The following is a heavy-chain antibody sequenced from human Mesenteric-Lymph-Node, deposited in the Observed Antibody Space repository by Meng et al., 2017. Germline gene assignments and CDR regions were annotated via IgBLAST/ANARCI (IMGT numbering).Heavy chain of an antibody. CDR1: GFTFTAYC. Sequence: VWSVVYGGGLVKAGGSLEPSCAALGFTFTAYCMSWSRQGPGKGPEWVSTISVTGGSKNYADFVKGRFTISRDNAKNTLYLQMNSLRAEDTAIYYCALSNWLDPWGQGTLVTVSS. V-gene: IGHV3-23*04. J-gene: IGHJ5*02. D-gene: IGHD2/OR15-2a*01. CDR3: ALSNWLDP. CDR2: ISVTGGSK.